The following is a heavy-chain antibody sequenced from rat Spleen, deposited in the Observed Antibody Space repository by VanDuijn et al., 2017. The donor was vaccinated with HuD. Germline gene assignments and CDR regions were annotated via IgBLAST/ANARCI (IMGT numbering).Heavy chain of an antibody. V-gene: IGHV2-30*01. D-gene: IGHD1-12*03. CDR2: IWTGGST. CDR1: GFSLTSYN. Sequence: QVQLKESGPDLVQPSQTLSLTCTVSGFSLTSYNVHWVRQPTGKGLEWMGVIWTGGSTDYNSALKSRLSISRDTSKSQVFLEMSSLEPEDTAIYFCTRNYDGSSFDYWGQGVMVTVSS. J-gene: IGHJ2*01. CDR3: TRNYDGSSFDY.